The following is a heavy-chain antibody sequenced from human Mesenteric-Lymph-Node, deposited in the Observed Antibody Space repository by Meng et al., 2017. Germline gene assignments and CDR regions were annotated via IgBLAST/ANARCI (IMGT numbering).Heavy chain of an antibody. CDR3: ASTYYYGSGSQIDY. J-gene: IGHJ4*02. V-gene: IGHV3-11*04. CDR1: EFTFGNYH. CDR2: ISSSGSTI. Sequence: GESLKISCAASEFTFGNYHMSWIRQAPGKGLEWVSYISSSGSTIYYADSVKGRFTISRDNAKNSLYLQMNSLRAEDTAVYYCASTYYYGSGSQIDYWGQGTLVTVSS. D-gene: IGHD3-10*01.